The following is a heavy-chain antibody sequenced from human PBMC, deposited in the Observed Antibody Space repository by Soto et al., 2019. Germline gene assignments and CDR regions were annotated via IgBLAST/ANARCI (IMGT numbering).Heavy chain of an antibody. CDR3: VREFTMIRREGDY. V-gene: IGHV1-46*01. J-gene: IGHJ4*02. CDR1: GYTFTSYY. D-gene: IGHD3-22*01. Sequence: ASVKVSCKASGYTFTSYYMHWVRQAPGQGLEWMGIINPSGGSTSYAQKFQGRVTMTRDTSTSTVYMELSSLRPGDTAVYYCVREFTMIRREGDYWGQGTQVTVSS. CDR2: INPSGGST.